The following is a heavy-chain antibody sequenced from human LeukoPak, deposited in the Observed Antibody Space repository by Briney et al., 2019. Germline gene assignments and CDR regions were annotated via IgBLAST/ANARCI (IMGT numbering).Heavy chain of an antibody. D-gene: IGHD3-10*01. J-gene: IGHJ6*03. CDR1: GFTLSSYA. V-gene: IGHV3-23*01. CDR3: ARDLVWFGEPKGYYNYMDV. Sequence: GGSLRLSCAASGFTLSSYAMSWVRQGPGKGLEWVSAISVSGNTYHADSVKGRFTISRDSSKNTLYLQMNSLRAGDAAVYYCARDLVWFGEPKGYYNYMDVWGKGTTVTVSS. CDR2: ISVSGNT.